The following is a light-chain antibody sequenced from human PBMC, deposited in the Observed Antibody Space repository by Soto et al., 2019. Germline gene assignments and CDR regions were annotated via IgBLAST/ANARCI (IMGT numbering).Light chain of an antibody. CDR2: DVS. Sequence: QSELTQPASVSRSPGQAITISCTGTSSDVCGYNYVSWYQQHPGKAPKLMIYDVSNRPSGVSNRFSGSKSGNTASLTISGLQAEDEADYYCSSYTSSSTLGGVFGTGTKVTVL. V-gene: IGLV2-14*01. CDR1: SSDVCGYNY. J-gene: IGLJ1*01. CDR3: SSYTSSSTLGGV.